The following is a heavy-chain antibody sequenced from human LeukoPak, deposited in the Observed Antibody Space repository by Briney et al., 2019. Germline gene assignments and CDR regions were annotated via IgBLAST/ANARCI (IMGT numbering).Heavy chain of an antibody. CDR2: MNPNSGDT. CDR1: GYTFTGYY. J-gene: IGHJ4*02. D-gene: IGHD6-19*01. CDR3: ARDLGSGWIIVDY. V-gene: IGHV1-2*02. Sequence: ASVRVSCKASGYTFTGYYMQWVRQAPGQGLEWMGWMNPNSGDTNSAQRFQGRVTLTRDTSISTAYLELSSLRSDDTAIYYCARDLGSGWIIVDYWGQGTLVTVSS.